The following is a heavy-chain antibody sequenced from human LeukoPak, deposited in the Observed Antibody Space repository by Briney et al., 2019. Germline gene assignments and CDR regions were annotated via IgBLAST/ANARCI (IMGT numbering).Heavy chain of an antibody. CDR3: AKATVLRFLEWPHL. CDR2: ISGSGGST. D-gene: IGHD3-3*01. V-gene: IGHV3-23*01. J-gene: IGHJ4*02. CDR1: GFAFSSYA. Sequence: PGGSLRLSCAASGFAFSSYAMSWVRQAPGKGLEWVSAISGSGGSTYYADSVKGRFTISRDNSKNTLYLQMNSLRAEDTAVYYCAKATVLRFLEWPHLWGQGTLVTVSS.